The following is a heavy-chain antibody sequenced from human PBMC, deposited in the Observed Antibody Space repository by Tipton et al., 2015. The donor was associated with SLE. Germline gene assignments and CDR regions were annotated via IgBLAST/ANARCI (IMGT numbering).Heavy chain of an antibody. CDR2: ISGSGGST. CDR3: AKLATRDVVVVAAPGPFDY. CDR1: GGSVSSGSYY. J-gene: IGHJ4*02. D-gene: IGHD2-15*01. V-gene: IGHV3-23*01. Sequence: LSLTCTVSGGSVSSGSYYWSWVRQAPGKGLEWVSAISGSGGSTYYADSVKGRFTISRDNSKNTLYLQMNSLRAEDTAVYYCAKLATRDVVVVAAPGPFDYWGQGTLVTVSS.